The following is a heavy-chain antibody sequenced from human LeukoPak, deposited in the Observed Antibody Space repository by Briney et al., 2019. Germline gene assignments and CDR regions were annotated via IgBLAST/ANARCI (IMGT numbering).Heavy chain of an antibody. J-gene: IGHJ4*02. CDR2: IYYTGST. CDR3: ARGGLYYDVLTGFDF. D-gene: IGHD3-9*01. Sequence: SETLSLTCTVSGGSISPSYWSWIRQPPGKGLEWIGYIYYTGSTRYSPSLKSRVTISVDTSKNQFSLKLSSVTAADTAVYYCARGGLYYDVLTGFDFWGQGTLVTVSS. V-gene: IGHV4-59*01. CDR1: GGSISPSY.